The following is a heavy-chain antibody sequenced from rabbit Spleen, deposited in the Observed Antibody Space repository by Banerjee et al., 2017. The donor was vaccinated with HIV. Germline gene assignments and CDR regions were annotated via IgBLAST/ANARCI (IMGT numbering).Heavy chain of an antibody. CDR3: ARDLVAAIGWNFSL. J-gene: IGHJ4*01. D-gene: IGHD3-1*01. V-gene: IGHV1S45*01. CDR1: GFSFSNKAV. CDR2: INAVTGKA. Sequence: QEHLVEYGGGMVQPEGSLTLTCQASGFSFSNKAVMCWVRQAPGKGLEWIACINAVTGKAVYASWAQGRFTFSKTSSTTVTLQMTSLTDADTATYFCARDLVAAIGWNFSLWGPGTLVTVS.